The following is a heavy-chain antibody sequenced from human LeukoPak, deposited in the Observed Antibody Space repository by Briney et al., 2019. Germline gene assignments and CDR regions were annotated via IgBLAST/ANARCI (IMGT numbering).Heavy chain of an antibody. V-gene: IGHV4-59*01. J-gene: IGHJ5*02. CDR2: IYYSGSA. Sequence: SETLSLTCTVSGGSISSYYWSWIRQPPGKGLEWIGYIYYSGSANYHPSLKSRVTISVDTSKNQFSLKLSSVTAADTAVYYCARAVNYDFWSGYPNWFDPWGQGTLVTVSS. D-gene: IGHD3-3*01. CDR3: ARAVNYDFWSGYPNWFDP. CDR1: GGSISSYY.